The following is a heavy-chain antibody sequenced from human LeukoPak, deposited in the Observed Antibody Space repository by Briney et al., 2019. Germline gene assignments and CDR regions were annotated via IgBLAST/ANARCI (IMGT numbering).Heavy chain of an antibody. CDR3: ARGRSVEPYSNYFYYYYYYGMDV. J-gene: IGHJ6*02. D-gene: IGHD4-11*01. Sequence: SETLSLTCTVSGGSISSGGHSWSWIRQPPGKGLEWIGYIYHSGSGSTYYNPSLKSRVTISIDKSKNQFSLKLNSVTAADTAVYYCARGRSVEPYSNYFYYYYYYGMDVWGQGTTVTVSS. V-gene: IGHV4-30-2*01. CDR1: GGSISSGGHS. CDR2: IYHSGSGST.